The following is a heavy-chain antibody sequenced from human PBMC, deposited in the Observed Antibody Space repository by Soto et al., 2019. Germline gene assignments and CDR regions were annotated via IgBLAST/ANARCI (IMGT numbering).Heavy chain of an antibody. Sequence: ASVKVSCKASGYTFTSYGISWVRQAPGQGLEWMGWISAYNGNTNYAQKLQGRVTMTTDTSTSTAYMELRSLRSDDTAVYYCARGADYGDLPDYYYYGMVVWGQGTTVTVS. J-gene: IGHJ6*02. D-gene: IGHD4-17*01. CDR3: ARGADYGDLPDYYYYGMVV. CDR1: GYTFTSYG. CDR2: ISAYNGNT. V-gene: IGHV1-18*01.